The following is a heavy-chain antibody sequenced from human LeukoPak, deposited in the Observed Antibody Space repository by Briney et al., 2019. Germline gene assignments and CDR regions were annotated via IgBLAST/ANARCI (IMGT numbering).Heavy chain of an antibody. D-gene: IGHD6-19*01. V-gene: IGHV4-39*07. CDR2: IYHSGSA. J-gene: IGHJ6*03. Sequence: SETLSLTCTVSGGSISSSGYYWGWIRQPPGKGLEWIGSIYHSGSAYYNPSLKSRVTISVDTSKNQFSLKLSSVTAADTAVYYCARTLGSPAAVAGYYYYMDVWGKGTTVTVSS. CDR1: GGSISSSGYY. CDR3: ARTLGSPAAVAGYYYYMDV.